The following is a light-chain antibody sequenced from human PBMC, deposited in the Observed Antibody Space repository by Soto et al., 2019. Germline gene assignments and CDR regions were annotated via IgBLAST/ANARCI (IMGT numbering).Light chain of an antibody. Sequence: SVLTQPRSVSGSPGQSVTISCTGTSSDVGDYNYVSWYQQHPGKAPKVMIYDVSRRPSGVPDRFSGSKSGNTASLTISGLQAEDEADYYCCSYAGSYTFWVFGGGTKLTVL. J-gene: IGLJ3*02. V-gene: IGLV2-11*01. CDR3: CSYAGSYTFWV. CDR1: SSDVGDYNY. CDR2: DVS.